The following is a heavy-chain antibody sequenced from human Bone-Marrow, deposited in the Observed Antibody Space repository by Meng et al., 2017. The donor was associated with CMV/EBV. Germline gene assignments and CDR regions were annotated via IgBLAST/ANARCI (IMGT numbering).Heavy chain of an antibody. CDR1: GFTFSSYS. J-gene: IGHJ6*02. V-gene: IGHV3-48*01. Sequence: GGSLRLSCAASGFTFSSYSMNWVRQAPGKGLEWVSYISSSSSTIYYADSVKGRFTISRDNSKNTLYLQMNSLRGEDTAVYYCARASVLMVIYYYGMDVWGQGTTVTISS. CDR2: ISSSSSTI. CDR3: ARASVLMVIYYYGMDV. D-gene: IGHD2-8*01.